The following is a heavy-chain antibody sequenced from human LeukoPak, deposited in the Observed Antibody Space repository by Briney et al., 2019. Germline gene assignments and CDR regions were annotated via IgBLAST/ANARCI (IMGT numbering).Heavy chain of an antibody. J-gene: IGHJ6*02. CDR3: ARFCRGPMDV. CDR1: GGSISSYY. Sequence: PSETLSLTCTVSGGSISSYYWSWIRQPPGKGLEWIGYIYYSGSTNYNPSLKSRVTISVDTSKNQFSLKLSSVTAADTAVYYCARFCRGPMDVWGQGTTVTVSS. V-gene: IGHV4-59*01. CDR2: IYYSGST. D-gene: IGHD3-3*01.